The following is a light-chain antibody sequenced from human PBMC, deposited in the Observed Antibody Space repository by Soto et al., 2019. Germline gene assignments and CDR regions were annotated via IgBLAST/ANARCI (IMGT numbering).Light chain of an antibody. CDR3: SSYSSSSTLRV. Sequence: ALTQPASVSGSPGQSITISCTGTSSDVGGHNYVSWYQQHPGKAPKVMIYEVTNRPSGVSNRFSGSKSGNTASLTISGLQAEDEADYYCSSYSSSSTLRVFGTGTKLTVL. CDR1: SSDVGGHNY. CDR2: EVT. V-gene: IGLV2-14*01. J-gene: IGLJ1*01.